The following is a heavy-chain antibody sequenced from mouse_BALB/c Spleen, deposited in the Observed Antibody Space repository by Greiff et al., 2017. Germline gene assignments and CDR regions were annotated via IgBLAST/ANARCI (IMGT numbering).Heavy chain of an antibody. Sequence: QVQLQQPGAELVKPGAPVKLSCKASGYTFTSYWMNWVKQRPGRGLEWIGRIDPSDSETHYNQKFKDKATLTVDKSSSTAYIQLSSLTSEDSAVYYCARSYDYYAMDYWGQGTSVTVSS. V-gene: IGHV1-69*02. J-gene: IGHJ4*01. CDR3: ARSYDYYAMDY. CDR1: GYTFTSYW. CDR2: IDPSDSET.